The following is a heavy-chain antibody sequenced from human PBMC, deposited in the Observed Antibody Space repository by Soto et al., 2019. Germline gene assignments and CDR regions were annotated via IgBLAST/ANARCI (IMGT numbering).Heavy chain of an antibody. CDR3: VRGRTTVATMGDH. CDR2: ISPSGVTI. CDR1: TSTFSRYG. Sequence: EVLLVESGGGLVQSGGSLRLSCAASTSTFSRYGMNWVRQAPGKGLEWFSFISPSGVTIYYADSVRGRFTISRDNAKNSLFLQMDTLRDDVTAVYYCVRGRTTVATMGDHLGQGTLVTVSS. D-gene: IGHD4-17*01. J-gene: IGHJ4*02. V-gene: IGHV3-48*02.